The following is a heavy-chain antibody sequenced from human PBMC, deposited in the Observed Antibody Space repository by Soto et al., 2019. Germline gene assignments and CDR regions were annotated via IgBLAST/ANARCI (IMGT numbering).Heavy chain of an antibody. CDR2: LYWDDDK. Sequence: QITLKESGPTLVKPTQTLTLTCTFSGFSLSTSGVGVGWIRQPPGKALEWLAFLYWDDDKRYSPSLKSRLTXPXXXSXXQVLLTMTNMDPVDTATYYCARTSVNWGSRGPVDYWGQGTLVTVAS. CDR1: GFSLSTSGVG. D-gene: IGHD7-27*01. J-gene: IGHJ4*02. CDR3: ARTSVNWGSRGPVDY. V-gene: IGHV2-5*02.